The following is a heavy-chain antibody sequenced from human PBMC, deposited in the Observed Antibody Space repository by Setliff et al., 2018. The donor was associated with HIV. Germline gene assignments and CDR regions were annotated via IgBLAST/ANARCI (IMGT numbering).Heavy chain of an antibody. CDR1: GGTLGGYY. Sequence: SETLSLTCAVHGGTLGGYYWTWIRQPPGKGLEWIGEINESGSTNYSPSLKSRITISLDTSNNQFSLNLTSLTAADTAVYYCARFLGWRGFDYWGQGTLVTVSS. J-gene: IGHJ4*02. CDR2: INESGST. V-gene: IGHV4-34*01. CDR3: ARFLGWRGFDY. D-gene: IGHD3-3*01.